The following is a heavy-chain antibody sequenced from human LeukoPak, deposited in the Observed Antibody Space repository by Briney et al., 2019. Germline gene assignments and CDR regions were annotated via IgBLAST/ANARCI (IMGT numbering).Heavy chain of an antibody. CDR3: AKDGIYYGSGSYYTTPLDY. D-gene: IGHD3-10*01. J-gene: IGHJ4*02. V-gene: IGHV3-21*01. CDR2: ISSSSSYI. CDR1: GFTFSSYS. Sequence: GGSLRLSCAASGFTFSSYSMNWVRQAPGKGLEWVSSISSSSSYIYYADSVKGRFTISRDNAKNSLYLQMNSLRAEDTAVYYCAKDGIYYGSGSYYTTPLDYWGQGTLVTVSS.